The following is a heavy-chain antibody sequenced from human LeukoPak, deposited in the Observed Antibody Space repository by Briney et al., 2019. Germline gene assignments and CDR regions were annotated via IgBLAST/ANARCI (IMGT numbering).Heavy chain of an antibody. CDR2: ISYDGSNK. V-gene: IGHV3-30*18. J-gene: IGHJ4*02. CDR3: AKDAQLVAGTYFDY. CDR1: GFTLSSYG. Sequence: PGGSLRLSCAASGFTLSSYGMHWVRQAPGKGLEWVAVISYDGSNKYYADSVKGRFTISRDDSKNTLYLQMNSLRAEDTAVYYCAKDAQLVAGTYFDYWGQGTLVTVSS. D-gene: IGHD6-19*01.